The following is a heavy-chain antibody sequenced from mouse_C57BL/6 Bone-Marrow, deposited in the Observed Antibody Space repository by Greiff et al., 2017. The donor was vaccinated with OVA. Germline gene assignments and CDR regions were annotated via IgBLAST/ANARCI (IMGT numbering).Heavy chain of an antibody. J-gene: IGHJ4*01. CDR1: GFNIKDYY. CDR3: AYIVWGRDYAMDY. V-gene: IGHV14-2*01. CDR2: IDPEDGET. D-gene: IGHD2-10*02. Sequence: VQLQQSGAELVKPGASVKLSCTASGFNIKDYYMHWVKQRTEQGLEWIGWIDPEDGETKYAPKFQGKATITADTSSNTAYLQLSSLTSEDTAVYYCAYIVWGRDYAMDYGGQGTSVTVSS.